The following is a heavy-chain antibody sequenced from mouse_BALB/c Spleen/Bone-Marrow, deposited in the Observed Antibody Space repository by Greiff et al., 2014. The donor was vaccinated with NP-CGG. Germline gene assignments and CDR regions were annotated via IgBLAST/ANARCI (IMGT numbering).Heavy chain of an antibody. D-gene: IGHD5-5*01. CDR3: VRWTTYPLMDY. Sequence: EVKLEESGGGLVKPGGSLKLSCAASGFTFSSYAMSWVRQTPEKRLEWVASISSAGSTYYPNSVKGRFTVSRDNARNILYLQMSSLGSEDTAMYYCVRWTTYPLMDYWGQGTSVTVSS. CDR2: ISSAGST. CDR1: GFTFSSYA. J-gene: IGHJ4*01. V-gene: IGHV5-6-5*01.